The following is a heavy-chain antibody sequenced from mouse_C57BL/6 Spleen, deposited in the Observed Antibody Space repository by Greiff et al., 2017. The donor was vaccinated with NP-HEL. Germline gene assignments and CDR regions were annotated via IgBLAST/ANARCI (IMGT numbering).Heavy chain of an antibody. Sequence: DVKLVESVAELVRPGASVKLSCTASGFNIKNTYMHWVKQRPEQGLEWIGRIDPANGNTKYAPKFQGKATITADTSSNTAYLQLSSLTSEDTAIYYCARTGTVVAPHWYFDVWGTGTTVTVSS. V-gene: IGHV14-3*01. J-gene: IGHJ1*03. CDR2: IDPANGNT. CDR1: GFNIKNTY. D-gene: IGHD1-1*01. CDR3: ARTGTVVAPHWYFDV.